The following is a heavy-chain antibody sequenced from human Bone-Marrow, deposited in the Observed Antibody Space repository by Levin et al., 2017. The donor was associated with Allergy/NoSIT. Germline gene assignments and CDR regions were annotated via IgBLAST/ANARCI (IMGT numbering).Heavy chain of an antibody. Sequence: SETLSLTCTVSDVPIRSTSAYWGWVRQPPGKGLEWIATITYSGTTYYNPSLKSRLTISADTSKNQFSLMLSSVTAADTARYYCARLRVGATRYYYHGMDVWGQGTTVSVSS. CDR2: ITYSGTT. V-gene: IGHV4-39*07. J-gene: IGHJ6*02. D-gene: IGHD1-26*01. CDR3: ARLRVGATRYYYHGMDV. CDR1: DVPIRSTSAY.